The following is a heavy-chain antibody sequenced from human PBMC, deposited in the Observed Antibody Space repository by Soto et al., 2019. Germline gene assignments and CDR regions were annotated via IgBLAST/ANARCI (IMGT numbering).Heavy chain of an antibody. J-gene: IGHJ4*02. D-gene: IGHD2-2*03. CDR2: IHYNGNT. CDR3: AREGNLGRWIQPLDS. CDR1: GGSISSYY. V-gene: IGHV4-59*01. Sequence: SETLSLTCTVSGGSISSYYWSWIRQPPGKGLEWIGNIHYNGNTKYSPSLKSRVTMSVDTSKNHFSLKLFSVTTADTAVYFCAREGNLGRWIQPLDSWGQGTLVTVSS.